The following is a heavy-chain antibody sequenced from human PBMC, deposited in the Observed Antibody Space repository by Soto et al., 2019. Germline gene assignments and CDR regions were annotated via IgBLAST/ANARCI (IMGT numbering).Heavy chain of an antibody. J-gene: IGHJ6*02. D-gene: IGHD2-15*01. V-gene: IGHV3-21*01. CDR3: ARDCSGGSCYPGMDV. CDR1: GFNFNSYT. Sequence: EVQLVESWGGLVKPGGSLRLSCAASGFNFNSYTINWVRQAPGKRLEWLSSISSSGYIFSTDSVRGRFTIYRDNAKNSVYLQINSLRAEDTAVYFCARDCSGGSCYPGMDVWGQGTTVTVSS. CDR2: ISSSGYI.